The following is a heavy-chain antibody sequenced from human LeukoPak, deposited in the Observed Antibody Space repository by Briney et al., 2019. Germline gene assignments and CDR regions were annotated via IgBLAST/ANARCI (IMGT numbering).Heavy chain of an antibody. CDR3: ARGRYCSSTSCYALFDY. CDR1: GYTFTGYY. Sequence: ASVKVSCKASGYTFTGYYMHWVRQAPGQGLEWMGWINPNSGGTNYAQKFQGRVTMTRDTSISTAYMELSRLRSDDTAVYYCARGRYCSSTSCYALFDYWGQGTLVTVSS. CDR2: INPNSGGT. V-gene: IGHV1-2*02. D-gene: IGHD2-2*01. J-gene: IGHJ4*02.